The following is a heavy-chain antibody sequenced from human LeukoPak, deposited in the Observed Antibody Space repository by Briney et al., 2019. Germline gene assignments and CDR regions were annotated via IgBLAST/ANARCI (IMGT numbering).Heavy chain of an antibody. Sequence: PGGSLRLSCAASGFTFSSYAMSWVRQAPGKGLEWVSAISGSGGSTYYADSVKGRFTISRDNSKNTLYLQMNGLRAEDTAVYYCAKDRGEWELLAYFDYWGQGTLVTVSS. CDR3: AKDRGEWELLAYFDY. CDR2: ISGSGGST. CDR1: GFTFSSYA. D-gene: IGHD1-26*01. J-gene: IGHJ4*02. V-gene: IGHV3-23*01.